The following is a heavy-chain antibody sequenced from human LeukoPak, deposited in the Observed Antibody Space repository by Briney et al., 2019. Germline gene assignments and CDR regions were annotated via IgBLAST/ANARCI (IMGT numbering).Heavy chain of an antibody. J-gene: IGHJ4*02. CDR3: VKNDGWFHLAQ. CDR1: GFNLRDHW. D-gene: IGHD6-19*01. CDR2: IKNDGSET. V-gene: IGHV3-7*03. Sequence: TGGSLRLSCAVSGFNLRDHWIDWVRQAPGKGLQWVGHIKNDGSETYYLDSLKGRFSISRDNTNNALYLQMNSLRVEDTAVYYCVKNDGWFHLAQWGQGTLVTVSS.